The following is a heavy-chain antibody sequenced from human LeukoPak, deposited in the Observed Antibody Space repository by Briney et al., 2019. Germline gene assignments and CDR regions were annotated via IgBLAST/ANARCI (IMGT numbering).Heavy chain of an antibody. D-gene: IGHD3-9*01. CDR3: ARDDYDILTGYSQDYYYYGMDV. CDR1: AYTFTSYY. V-gene: IGHV1-46*01. J-gene: IGHJ6*02. Sequence: ASVKVSCKASAYTFTSYYMHWVRQAPGQGLEWMGIINPSGGSTSYAQKFQGRVTMTRDTSTSTVYMELSSLRSEDTAVYYCARDDYDILTGYSQDYYYYGMDVWGQGTTVTVSS. CDR2: INPSGGST.